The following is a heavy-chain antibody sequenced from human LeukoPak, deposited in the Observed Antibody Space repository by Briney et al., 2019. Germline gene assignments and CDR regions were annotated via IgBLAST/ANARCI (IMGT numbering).Heavy chain of an antibody. CDR3: ARQVIGEAAAGTFYYYYYGMDV. D-gene: IGHD6-13*01. J-gene: IGHJ6*02. CDR2: IYPGDSDT. V-gene: IGHV5-51*01. CDR1: GYGFTSYW. Sequence: GESLKISCKGSGYGFTSYWIGWVRQMPGKGLERMGIIYPGDSDTRYSPSFQGQVTISADKSISTAYLQWSSLKASDTAMYYCARQVIGEAAAGTFYYYYYGMDVWGQGTTVTVSS.